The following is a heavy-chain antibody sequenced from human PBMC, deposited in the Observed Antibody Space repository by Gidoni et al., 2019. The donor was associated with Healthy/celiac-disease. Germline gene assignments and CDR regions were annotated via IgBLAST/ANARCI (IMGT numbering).Heavy chain of an antibody. CDR2: ISYDGSNK. Sequence: QVQLVESGGGVVPPGRSLRLSCEASGFTFSSYGMHWVRQAPGKGLAWVAVISYDGSNKYYADSVKGRFTISRDNSKNTMYLQMNSMRAEDTAVYYCAKGGRGYGMDVWGQGTTVTVSS. J-gene: IGHJ6*02. D-gene: IGHD2-15*01. CDR1: GFTFSSYG. V-gene: IGHV3-30*18. CDR3: AKGGRGYGMDV.